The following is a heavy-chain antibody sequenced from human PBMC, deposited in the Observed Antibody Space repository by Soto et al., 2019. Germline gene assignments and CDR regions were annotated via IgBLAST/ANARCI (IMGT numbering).Heavy chain of an antibody. CDR2: ITPSGGTT. CDR1: GYTFTNYF. CDR3: ARGTTLVRGLRDGMDV. D-gene: IGHD3-10*01. Sequence: QVQLVQSGTEVKTPGASVRVSCRASGYTFTNYFMHWVRQAPGQGLEWMGVITPSGGTTRYAQKFQGRVTMTKDTSTNTVYIAMSSLRPEDKAIYYCARGTTLVRGLRDGMDVWGQGTTVTVSS. V-gene: IGHV1-46*01. J-gene: IGHJ6*02.